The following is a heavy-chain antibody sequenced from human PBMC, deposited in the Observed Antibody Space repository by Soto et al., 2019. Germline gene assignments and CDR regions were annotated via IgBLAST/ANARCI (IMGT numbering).Heavy chain of an antibody. V-gene: IGHV4-34*01. Sequence: SETLSLTCAVYGGSFSGYYWSWIRQPPGKGLEWIGEINHSGSTNYNPSLKSRVTISVDTSKNQFSLKLSSVTAADTAVYYCARRTAAAGTAEYFQHWGQGTLVTVSS. D-gene: IGHD6-13*01. CDR1: GGSFSGYY. CDR3: ARRTAAAGTAEYFQH. CDR2: INHSGST. J-gene: IGHJ1*01.